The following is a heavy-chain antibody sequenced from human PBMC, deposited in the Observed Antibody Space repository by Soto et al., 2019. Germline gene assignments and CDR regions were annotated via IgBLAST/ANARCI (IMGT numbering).Heavy chain of an antibody. CDR1: GGSISSSSYY. D-gene: IGHD3-3*01. Sequence: SETLSLTCTVSGGSISSSSYYWGWIRQPPGKGLGWIGSIYYSGSTYYNPSLKSRVTISVDTSKNQFSLKLSSVTAADTAVYYCARLPDFLDYWGQGTLVTVSS. CDR2: IYYSGST. CDR3: ARLPDFLDY. V-gene: IGHV4-39*01. J-gene: IGHJ4*02.